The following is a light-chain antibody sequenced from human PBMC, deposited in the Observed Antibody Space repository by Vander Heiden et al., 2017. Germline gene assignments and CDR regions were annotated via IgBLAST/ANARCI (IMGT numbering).Light chain of an antibody. CDR3: SSYTSSSTLEV. CDR2: DVS. V-gene: IGLV2-14*03. CDR1: SSDVGGYNY. J-gene: IGLJ1*01. Sequence: QSALTQPASVSWSPGQSIPIPCPGTSSDVGGYNYVSWYQQHPGKAPKLMIYDVSNRPSGVSNRFSGSKSGNTASLTISGLQAEDEGDYYCSSYTSSSTLEVFGTGTKVTVL.